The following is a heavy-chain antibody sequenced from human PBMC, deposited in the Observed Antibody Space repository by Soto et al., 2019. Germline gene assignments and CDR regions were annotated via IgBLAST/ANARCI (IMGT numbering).Heavy chain of an antibody. Sequence: GASVKVSCKASGYTFTSYYMHWVRQAPGQGLEWMGIINPSGGSTSYAQKFQGRVTMTRDTSTSTVYMELSSLRSEDTAVYYCAREPHGSGGYYYYYGMDVWGQGSTVTV. J-gene: IGHJ6*02. CDR3: AREPHGSGGYYYYYGMDV. CDR2: INPSGGST. V-gene: IGHV1-46*01. CDR1: GYTFTSYY. D-gene: IGHD3-10*01.